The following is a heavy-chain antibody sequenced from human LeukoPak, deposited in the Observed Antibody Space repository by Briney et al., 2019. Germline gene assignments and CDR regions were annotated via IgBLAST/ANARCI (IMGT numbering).Heavy chain of an antibody. CDR1: GGSINNYF. V-gene: IGHV4-4*09. Sequence: SETLSLTCTVSGGSINNYFWSWIRQPPGKGLEWIGYIYTSGSTNYNPSLKSRVTISVDTSKNQYSLKLSSVTAADTAIYYCARGGRYCSSTRCYIVWFDPWGQGTLVTVSS. D-gene: IGHD2-2*02. CDR2: IYTSGST. CDR3: ARGGRYCSSTRCYIVWFDP. J-gene: IGHJ5*02.